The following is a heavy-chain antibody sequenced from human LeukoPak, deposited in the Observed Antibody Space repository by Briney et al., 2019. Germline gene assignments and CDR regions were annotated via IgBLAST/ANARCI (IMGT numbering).Heavy chain of an antibody. CDR1: GGIFSSYA. D-gene: IGHD3-16*02. Sequence: SVEASCKAPGGIFSSYAINWVRQAPGQGLEWMGRIISIFGSANYAQKFQGRVTITADKSTRTAYMELSSLRSEDTALYYCAKGSRLREGGSYRFWGQGTLVTVSS. V-gene: IGHV1-69*06. J-gene: IGHJ4*02. CDR2: IISIFGSA. CDR3: AKGSRLREGGSYRF.